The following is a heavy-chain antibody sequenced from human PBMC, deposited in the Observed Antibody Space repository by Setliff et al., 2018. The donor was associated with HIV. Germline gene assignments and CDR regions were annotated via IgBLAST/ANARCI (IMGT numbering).Heavy chain of an antibody. CDR2: LYPADSNI. CDR1: GYSFSSYW. CDR3: TRLWHENWGGVDY. D-gene: IGHD3-16*01. J-gene: IGHJ4*02. V-gene: IGHV5-51*01. Sequence: GESLKISCKGSGYSFSSYWIGWVRQMPGKGLEFMGLLYPADSNIRYSPSFQGQVTISVDKSTNTAFLQWTSLRASDTAMYYCTRLWHENWGGVDYWGQGALVTVSS.